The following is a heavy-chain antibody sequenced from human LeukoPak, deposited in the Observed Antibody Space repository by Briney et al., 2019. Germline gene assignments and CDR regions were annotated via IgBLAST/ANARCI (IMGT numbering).Heavy chain of an antibody. V-gene: IGHV4-59*01. D-gene: IGHD2-21*01. Sequence: TSETLSLTCTVSGGSISSYYWSWIRQPPGKGLEWIGYICYSGSTNYNPSLKSRVTISVDTSKNQFSLKLSSVTAADTAVYYCARMVGMGSDYWGQGTLVTVSS. CDR3: ARMVGMGSDY. J-gene: IGHJ4*02. CDR2: ICYSGST. CDR1: GGSISSYY.